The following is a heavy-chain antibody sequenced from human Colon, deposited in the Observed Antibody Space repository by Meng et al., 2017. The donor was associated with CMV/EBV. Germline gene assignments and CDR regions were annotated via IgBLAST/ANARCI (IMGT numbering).Heavy chain of an antibody. D-gene: IGHD2-21*01. CDR3: ARGTRIRKLFGMDV. CDR1: GGSISTYY. J-gene: IGHJ6*02. V-gene: IGHV4-59*12. Sequence: SETLSLTCSVSGGSISTYYWSWIRQPPGKGLEWIGSVFYSGSTDYNPPLKSRLSISVDTSKNHFSLRLSSVTAADTAVYYCARGTRIRKLFGMDVWGQGTTVTVSS. CDR2: VFYSGST.